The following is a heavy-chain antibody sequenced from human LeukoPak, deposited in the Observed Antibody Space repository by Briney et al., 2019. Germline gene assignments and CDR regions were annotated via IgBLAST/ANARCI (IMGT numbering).Heavy chain of an antibody. V-gene: IGHV3-7*01. CDR2: IKQDGSEQ. CDR1: GFTFSAYW. CDR3: ARGVRPYYYYGMDV. J-gene: IGHJ6*02. Sequence: GGSLRLSCAASGFTFSAYWMSWVRQAPGKGLEWVANIKQDGSEQYYVDSVKGRFTISRDNAKNSVYLQMNSLRAEDTAVYYCARGVRPYYYYGMDVWGQGTTVTVFS.